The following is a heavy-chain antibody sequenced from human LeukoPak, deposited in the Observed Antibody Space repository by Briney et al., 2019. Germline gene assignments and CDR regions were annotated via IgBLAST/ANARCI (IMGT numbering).Heavy chain of an antibody. D-gene: IGHD3/OR15-3a*01. CDR2: IIPILGIA. V-gene: IGHV1-69*04. CDR3: ARDLLDGTFDY. J-gene: IGHJ4*02. Sequence: SVNVSCKSSVGTFSSYAISWVRQAPGQGLEWMGRIIPILGIANYAQKFQGRVTITADKSTSTAYMELSSLRSEDTAVYYCARDLLDGTFDYWGQGTLVTVSS. CDR1: VGTFSSYA.